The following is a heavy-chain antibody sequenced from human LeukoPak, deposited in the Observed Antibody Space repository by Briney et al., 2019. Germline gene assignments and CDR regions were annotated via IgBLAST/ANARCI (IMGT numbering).Heavy chain of an antibody. D-gene: IGHD3-16*01. V-gene: IGHV1-69*13. CDR3: ARTLVGGPFDP. J-gene: IGHJ5*02. Sequence: ASVKVSCKASGGTFSSYAISWVRQAPGQGLEWMGGVIPIFGTANYAQKFQGRVTITADESTSTAYMELSSLRSEDTAVYYCARTLVGGPFDPWGQGTLVTVSS. CDR2: VIPIFGTA. CDR1: GGTFSSYA.